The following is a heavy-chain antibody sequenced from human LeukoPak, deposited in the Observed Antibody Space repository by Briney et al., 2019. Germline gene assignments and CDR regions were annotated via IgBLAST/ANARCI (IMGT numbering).Heavy chain of an antibody. J-gene: IGHJ4*02. V-gene: IGHV3-48*01. D-gene: IGHD2/OR15-2a*01. CDR2: ISSSGTTI. CDR3: VSFYETY. Sequence: GGSLRLSCAASGFIFSRNNMNWVRQAPGKGLEWVSYISSSGTTIYYADSVKGRFTISRDNAKNSLYLQMNSLRAEDTAVYYCVSFYETYWGRGTLVAVSS. CDR1: GFIFSRNN.